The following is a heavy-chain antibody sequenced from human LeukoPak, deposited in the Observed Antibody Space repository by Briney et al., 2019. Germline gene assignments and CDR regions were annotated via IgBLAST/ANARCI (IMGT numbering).Heavy chain of an antibody. CDR1: GGSLSGYY. D-gene: IGHD3-10*01. Sequence: SETLSLTCAVYGGSLSGYYWSWIRQPPGKGLEWIGEINHSGSTNYNPSLKSRVTISVDTSKNQFSLKLSSVTAADTAVYYCARPTMIRGFDQWGQGTLVTVSS. CDR2: INHSGST. CDR3: ARPTMIRGFDQ. J-gene: IGHJ4*02. V-gene: IGHV4-34*01.